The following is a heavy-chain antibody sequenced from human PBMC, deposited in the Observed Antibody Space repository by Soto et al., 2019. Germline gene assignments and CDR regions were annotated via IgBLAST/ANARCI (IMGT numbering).Heavy chain of an antibody. CDR1: GGTFSSYA. CDR3: ARDRVGATKGPFDY. J-gene: IGHJ4*02. D-gene: IGHD1-26*01. V-gene: IGHV1-69*01. CDR2: IIPIFGTA. Sequence: QVQLVQSGAEVKKPGSSVKVSCKASGGTFSSYAISWVRQAPGQGREWMGGIIPIFGTANYAQKFQGRVTITADESTSTAYMELSSLRSEDTAVYYCARDRVGATKGPFDYWGQGTLVTVSS.